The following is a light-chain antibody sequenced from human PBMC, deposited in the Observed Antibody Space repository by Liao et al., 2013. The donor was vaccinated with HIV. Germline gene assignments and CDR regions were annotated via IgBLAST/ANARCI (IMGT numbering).Light chain of an antibody. Sequence: SYDLTQPPSVSVSPGQTARITCSGDNLGSRYASWYQQKPGQSPVLVIYQDTKRPSGIPERFSGSNSGSTATLTISGTQAVDEADYYCQVWDSTSDHWVFGGGTMLTVL. CDR1: NLGSRY. CDR3: QVWDSTSDHWV. CDR2: QDT. J-gene: IGLJ3*02. V-gene: IGLV3-1*01.